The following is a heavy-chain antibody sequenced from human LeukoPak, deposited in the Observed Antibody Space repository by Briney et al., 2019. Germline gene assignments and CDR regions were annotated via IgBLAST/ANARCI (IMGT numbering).Heavy chain of an antibody. D-gene: IGHD2-21*01. CDR1: GDSISSDNYY. V-gene: IGHV4-39*01. CDR2: VYYSGYN. Sequence: PSETLSLTCTVSGDSISSDNYYWGWIRQPPGKGLEWIGSVYYSGYNYYNPSLKSRVNISADTSKNHFSLRLSSVTHAHPHVYHCTRQGRRSIPVMTYWGQGPLVTVSS. J-gene: IGHJ4*02. CDR3: TRQGRRSIPVMTY.